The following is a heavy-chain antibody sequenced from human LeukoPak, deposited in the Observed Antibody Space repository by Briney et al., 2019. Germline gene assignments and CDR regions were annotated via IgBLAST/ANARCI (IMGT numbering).Heavy chain of an antibody. CDR3: ARDFRISRGRGTYYYDSSGPGNPCY. CDR1: GGTFSSYA. Sequence: GASVKVSCKASGGTFSSYAISWVRQAPGQGLEWMGGIIPIFGTANYAQKFQGRVTMTRDTSTSTVYMELSSLRSEDTAVYYCARDFRISRGRGTYYYDSSGPGNPCYWGQGTLVTVSS. V-gene: IGHV1-69*05. CDR2: IIPIFGTA. J-gene: IGHJ4*02. D-gene: IGHD3-22*01.